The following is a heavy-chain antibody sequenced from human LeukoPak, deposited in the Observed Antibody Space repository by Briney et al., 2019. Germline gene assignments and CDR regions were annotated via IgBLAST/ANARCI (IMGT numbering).Heavy chain of an antibody. Sequence: PGRSLRLSCAASGFTFSSYGMHWVRQAPGKGLEWVSAISGSGGSTYYADSVKGRFTISRDNSKNTLYLQMNSLRAEDTAVYYCAKDLPETYYYGSGSYCLFDYWGQGTLVTVSS. CDR1: GFTFSSYG. V-gene: IGHV3-23*01. CDR3: AKDLPETYYYGSGSYCLFDY. CDR2: ISGSGGST. J-gene: IGHJ4*02. D-gene: IGHD3-10*01.